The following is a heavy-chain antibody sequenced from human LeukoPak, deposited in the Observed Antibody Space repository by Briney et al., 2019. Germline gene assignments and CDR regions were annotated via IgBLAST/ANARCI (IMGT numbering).Heavy chain of an antibody. CDR3: TRNSGWYGLS. J-gene: IGHJ1*01. CDR1: GFTFSSYG. V-gene: IGHV3-30*03. Sequence: AGGSLRLSCAASGFTFSSYGMHWVRQAPGKGLEWVAVISYDGSNKYYADSVKGRFTISRDNSNNTLFLHLNSLRGEDTAVYYCTRNSGWYGLSWGQGTLVTVSS. D-gene: IGHD6-19*01. CDR2: ISYDGSNK.